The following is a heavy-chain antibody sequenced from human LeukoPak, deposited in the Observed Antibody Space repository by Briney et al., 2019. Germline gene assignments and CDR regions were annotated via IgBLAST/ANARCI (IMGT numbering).Heavy chain of an antibody. V-gene: IGHV1-3*01. CDR3: AREDRFLEWLFDY. CDR1: GYTFTSYA. D-gene: IGHD3-3*01. CDR2: INAGNGNT. J-gene: IGHJ4*02. Sequence: ASVKVSCKASGYTFTSYAMHWARQAPGQRLEWMGWINAGNGNTKYSQKFQGRVTITRDTSASTAYMELSSLRSEDTAVYYCAREDRFLEWLFDYWGQGTLVTVSS.